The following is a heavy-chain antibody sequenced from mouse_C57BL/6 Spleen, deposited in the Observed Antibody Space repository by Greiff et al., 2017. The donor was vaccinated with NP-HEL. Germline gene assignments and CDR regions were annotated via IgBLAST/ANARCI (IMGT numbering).Heavy chain of an antibody. V-gene: IGHV1-69*01. D-gene: IGHD3-2*02. CDR2: IDPSDSYT. J-gene: IGHJ4*01. Sequence: QVQLQQPGAELVMPGASVKLSCKASGYTFTSYWMHWVKQRPGQGLEWIGEIDPSDSYTNYNQKFKGKSTLTVDKSSSTAYMQLSSLTSEDSAVYYGARSGSGWDYAMDYWGQGTSVTVSS. CDR3: ARSGSGWDYAMDY. CDR1: GYTFTSYW.